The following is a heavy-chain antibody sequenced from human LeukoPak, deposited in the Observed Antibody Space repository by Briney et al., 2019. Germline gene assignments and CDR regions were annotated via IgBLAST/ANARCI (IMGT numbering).Heavy chain of an antibody. Sequence: KPSETLSLTCAVYGGSFSGYYWSWIRQPPGKGLEWIGEINHSGSTNYNPSLKSRVTISVDTSKNQFSLKLSSVTAADTAVYYCARGGYEGWFDPWGQGTLVTVSS. CDR2: INHSGST. D-gene: IGHD5-18*01. J-gene: IGHJ5*02. CDR3: ARGGYEGWFDP. CDR1: GGSFSGYY. V-gene: IGHV4-34*01.